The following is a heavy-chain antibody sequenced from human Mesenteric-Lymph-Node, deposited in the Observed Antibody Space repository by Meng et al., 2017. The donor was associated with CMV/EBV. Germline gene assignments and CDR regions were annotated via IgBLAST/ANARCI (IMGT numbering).Heavy chain of an antibody. CDR3: ARFATTALTT. J-gene: IGHJ4*02. CDR2: IYSGGSN. CDR1: GGSTVTSNTYY. V-gene: IGHV4-61*01. D-gene: IGHD4-23*01. Sequence: CTVSGGSTVTSNTYYWSWVRHPPGKRLEWIGYIYSGGSNNYNPSLKSRVSISLDTSKNQFSLELTSVTAADTAKYYCARFATTALTTWGQGTLVTVSS.